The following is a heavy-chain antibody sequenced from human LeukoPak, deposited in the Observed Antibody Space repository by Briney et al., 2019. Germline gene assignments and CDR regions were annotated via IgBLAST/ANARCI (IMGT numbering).Heavy chain of an antibody. J-gene: IGHJ4*02. D-gene: IGHD3-22*01. V-gene: IGHV3-21*01. CDR1: GFTFSSYS. CDR2: ISSSSSYI. CDR3: ARDRGYYDSSGYYEADY. Sequence: TGGSLRLSCAASGFTFSSYSMNWVRQAPGKRLEWVSSISSSSSYIYYADSVKGRFTISRDNAKNSLYLQMNSLRAEDTAVYYCARDRGYYDSSGYYEADYWGQGTLVTVSS.